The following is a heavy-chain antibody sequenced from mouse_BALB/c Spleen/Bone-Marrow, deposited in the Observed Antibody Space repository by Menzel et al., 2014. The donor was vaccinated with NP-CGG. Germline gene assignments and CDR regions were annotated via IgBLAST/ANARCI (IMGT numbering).Heavy chain of an antibody. CDR1: GFSLTNYG. CDR3: ARNPYGNYAMDY. D-gene: IGHD2-10*02. J-gene: IGHJ4*01. V-gene: IGHV2-6*02. CDR2: IWSDGNT. Sequence: VKLVESGPGLVAPSQSLSITCTVSGFSLTNYGVHWVRQPPGKGLEWLVVIWSDGNTTYNSALKSRLSISKDNSKSQVFLKMNSLQTDGTAMYYCARNPYGNYAMDYWGQGTSVTVSS.